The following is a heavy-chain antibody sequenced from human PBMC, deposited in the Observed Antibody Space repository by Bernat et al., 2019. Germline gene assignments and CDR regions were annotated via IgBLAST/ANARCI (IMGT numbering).Heavy chain of an antibody. V-gene: IGHV4-59*01. Sequence: QVQLQESGPGLVKPSETLSLTCTVSGGSISSYYWSWIRQPPGKGLEWIGYIYYSGSTNYNPSLKSRVTISVDTSKNQFSLKLSSVTAADTAVYYCASFDCGGNSFDYWGQGTLVTVSS. CDR2: IYYSGST. J-gene: IGHJ4*02. D-gene: IGHD4-23*01. CDR3: ASFDCGGNSFDY. CDR1: GGSISSYY.